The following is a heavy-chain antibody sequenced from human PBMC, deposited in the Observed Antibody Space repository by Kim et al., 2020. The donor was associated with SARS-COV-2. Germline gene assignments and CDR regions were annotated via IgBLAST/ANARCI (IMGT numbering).Heavy chain of an antibody. D-gene: IGHD3-22*01. Sequence: KFPGGVTITEDESKSTAYMGLSSMRSEDTAVYYCARDRVRSDSSGYFDYWGQGTLVTVSS. CDR3: ARDRVRSDSSGYFDY. V-gene: IGHV1-69*01. J-gene: IGHJ4*02.